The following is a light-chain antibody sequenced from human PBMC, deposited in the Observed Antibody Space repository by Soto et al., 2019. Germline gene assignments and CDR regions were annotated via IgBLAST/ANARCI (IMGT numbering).Light chain of an antibody. CDR3: QQANNFPRT. J-gene: IGKJ1*01. V-gene: IGKV1D-12*01. Sequence: DIQMTQSPRSVSASVGDRVTITCRASQDISRWLAWYQQKPGEAPKLLIFAASSLHNGVPSRFSGRGSGTYFTLTISGLQPEDFATYYCQQANNFPRTFGQGTKVDLK. CDR2: AAS. CDR1: QDISRW.